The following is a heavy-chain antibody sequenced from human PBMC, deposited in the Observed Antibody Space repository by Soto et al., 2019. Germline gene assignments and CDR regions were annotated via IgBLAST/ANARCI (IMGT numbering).Heavy chain of an antibody. J-gene: IGHJ4*02. D-gene: IGHD3-3*01. V-gene: IGHV3-30-3*01. Sequence: QVHVMESGRGVVQPGGSLRLSYTTSGFTFKMYSIHWLRQAPGTGLEWVAVISRNGDITYYADSVKGRFTISRDNSKNMLFLEMNSLRIDDTAVYYCAREVVTGEWFFDNWGQGIPVTVSS. CDR3: AREVVTGEWFFDN. CDR2: ISRNGDIT. CDR1: GFTFKMYS.